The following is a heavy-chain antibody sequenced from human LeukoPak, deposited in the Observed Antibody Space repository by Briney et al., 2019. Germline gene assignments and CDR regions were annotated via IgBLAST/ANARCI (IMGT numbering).Heavy chain of an antibody. CDR1: GFTFSSYG. CDR2: ISYDGSHK. V-gene: IGHV3-30*18. CDR3: AKAQGGYAFDS. D-gene: IGHD3-22*01. J-gene: IGHJ4*02. Sequence: GVSLRLSCAASGFTFSSYGMHWVRQAPGKGLEWVAIISYDGSHKYYADPVKGRFTISRDNSRNTLYLQMNSLRAEDTAVFYCAKAQGGYAFDSWGQGTLVTGSS.